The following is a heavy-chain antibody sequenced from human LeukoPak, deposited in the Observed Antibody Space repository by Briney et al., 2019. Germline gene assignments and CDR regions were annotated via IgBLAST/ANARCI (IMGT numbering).Heavy chain of an antibody. CDR2: IIPIFGTA. CDR3: ARQKRGYSYGPLRPLVDFDL. V-gene: IGHV1-69*13. J-gene: IGHJ2*01. CDR1: GGTFSSYA. D-gene: IGHD5-18*01. Sequence: SVKVSCKASGGTFSSYAISWVRQAPGQGLEWMGGIIPIFGTANYAQKFQGGVTITADESTSTAYMELSSLRSEDTAVYYCARQKRGYSYGPLRPLVDFDLWGRGTLVTVSS.